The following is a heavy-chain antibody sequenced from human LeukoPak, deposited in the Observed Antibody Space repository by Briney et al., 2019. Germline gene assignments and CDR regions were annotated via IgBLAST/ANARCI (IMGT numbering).Heavy chain of an antibody. Sequence: SVKVSCKASGGTFSSYAISWVRQAPGQGLEWMGGIIPIFGTANYAQKFQGRVTITADESTSTAYMELSSLRSEDTAVYYCARGRPNHEAFDIWGQGTMVTVSS. CDR3: ARGRPNHEAFDI. J-gene: IGHJ3*02. V-gene: IGHV1-69*13. D-gene: IGHD1-14*01. CDR1: GGTFSSYA. CDR2: IIPIFGTA.